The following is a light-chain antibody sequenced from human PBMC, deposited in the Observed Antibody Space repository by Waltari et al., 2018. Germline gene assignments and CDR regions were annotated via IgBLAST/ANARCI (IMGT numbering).Light chain of an antibody. CDR1: SSDIGRYYY. V-gene: IGLV2-14*03. CDR2: DVN. Sequence: QSALTQPASVSGAPGQSITISCTGTSSDIGRYYYGSWYQHHPGKAPKLMIFDVNERPSGVSHLFSGSKSGNAASLTISGLQAEDEAHYYCSSYTTTSTYVFGTGTKVTVL. J-gene: IGLJ1*01. CDR3: SSYTTTSTYV.